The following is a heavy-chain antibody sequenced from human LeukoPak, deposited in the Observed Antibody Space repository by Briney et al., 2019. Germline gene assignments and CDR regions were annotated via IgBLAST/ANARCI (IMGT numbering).Heavy chain of an antibody. D-gene: IGHD4-23*01. CDR1: GGSVSSGSYF. Sequence: SETLSLTCNVSGGSVSSGSYFWTWIRQPPGKGLEWIGYIYYSGHTRYRPSLQSRLTISSDTSKNQFSLKLSSVTAADTAVYYCARDRATVVTGHGYYYYGMDVWGQGTTVTVSS. J-gene: IGHJ6*02. V-gene: IGHV4-61*01. CDR3: ARDRATVVTGHGYYYYGMDV. CDR2: IYYSGHT.